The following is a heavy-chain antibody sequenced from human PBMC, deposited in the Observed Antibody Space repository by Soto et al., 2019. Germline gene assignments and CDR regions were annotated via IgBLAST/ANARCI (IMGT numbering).Heavy chain of an antibody. J-gene: IGHJ5*02. D-gene: IGHD1-7*01. CDR3: AQDGGDITGTPFRYGFDP. Sequence: QVQLQESGTGLVKPSQTLSLTCTVSGGSISSVGYYWSWISQHPGKGLEWVGYIYYSGRTYYNTSLKSRVNIAVNQSKNQDSLKESSVTAADTAVYFCAQDGGDITGTPFRYGFDPWCQGTLVTVSS. CDR1: GGSISSVGYY. V-gene: IGHV4-31*03. CDR2: IYYSGRT.